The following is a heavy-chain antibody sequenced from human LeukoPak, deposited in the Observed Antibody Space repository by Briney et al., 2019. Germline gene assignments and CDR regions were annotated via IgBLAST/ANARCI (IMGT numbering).Heavy chain of an antibody. J-gene: IGHJ4*02. D-gene: IGHD3-22*01. CDR3: ARGVGYYDSSGYLGY. Sequence: GASVKVSCTTSGYTFTHYVISWVRQAPGQGLEWMGRISPYNGNTNYAQKLQGRVTMTTDTSTSTAYMELRSLRSDDTAVYYCARGVGYYDSSGYLGYWRQGTLVTVSS. V-gene: IGHV1-18*01. CDR2: ISPYNGNT. CDR1: GYTFTHYV.